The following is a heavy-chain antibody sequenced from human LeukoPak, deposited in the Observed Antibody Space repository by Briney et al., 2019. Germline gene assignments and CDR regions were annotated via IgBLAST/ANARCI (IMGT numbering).Heavy chain of an antibody. D-gene: IGHD3-3*01. CDR1: GFTFSSYA. Sequence: PGGSLRLSCAASGFTFSSYAMSWVRQAPGKGLEWVSAISGSGGSTYYADSVKGRFTISRDNSKNTLYLQMNSLRAEDTAVYYCAKTHLYDFWSGLFDYWSQGTLVTVSS. V-gene: IGHV3-23*01. CDR2: ISGSGGST. J-gene: IGHJ4*02. CDR3: AKTHLYDFWSGLFDY.